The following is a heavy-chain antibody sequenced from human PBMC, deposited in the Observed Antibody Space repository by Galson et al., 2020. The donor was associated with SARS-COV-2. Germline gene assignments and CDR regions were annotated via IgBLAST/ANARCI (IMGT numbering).Heavy chain of an antibody. D-gene: IGHD5-12*01. Sequence: GESLKISCKASGYTFTGYYVHWVRQAPGQGLEWMGWINPSSGDTNFAQKFQARVTMTTDTSINTAYMDMSGLRSDDTAMLYCATGSLNYWGQGTLVTVSS. CDR3: ATGSLNY. V-gene: IGHV1-2*02. CDR1: GYTFTGYY. J-gene: IGHJ4*02. CDR2: INPSSGDT.